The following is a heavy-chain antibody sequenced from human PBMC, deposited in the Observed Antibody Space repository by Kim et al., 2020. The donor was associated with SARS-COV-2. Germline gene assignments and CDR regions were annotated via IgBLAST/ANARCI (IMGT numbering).Heavy chain of an antibody. V-gene: IGHV1-18*04. J-gene: IGHJ5*02. CDR2: ISAYNGNT. CDR1: GYTFTSYG. Sequence: ASVKVSCKASGYTFTSYGISWVRQAPGQGLEWMGWISAYNGNTNYAQKLQGRVTMTTDTSTSTAYMELRSLRSDDTAVYYCARDGGGAAAGSRSRIGWFDPWGQGTLVTVSS. D-gene: IGHD6-13*01. CDR3: ARDGGGAAAGSRSRIGWFDP.